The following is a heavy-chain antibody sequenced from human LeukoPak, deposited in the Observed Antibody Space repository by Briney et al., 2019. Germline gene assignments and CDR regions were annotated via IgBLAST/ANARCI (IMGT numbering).Heavy chain of an antibody. CDR2: ISSSSSTI. D-gene: IGHD3-10*01. CDR1: GLTINSYS. J-gene: IGHJ4*02. V-gene: IGHV3-48*01. CDR3: ARALWFGETFPAY. Sequence: GGSLRLSCAASGLTINSYSTNWVRQAPGKGLQWVSYISSSSSTIYHADSVKGRFTISRDNAKNSLYLQMNSLRAEDTAVYYCARALWFGETFPAYWGQGTLVTVSS.